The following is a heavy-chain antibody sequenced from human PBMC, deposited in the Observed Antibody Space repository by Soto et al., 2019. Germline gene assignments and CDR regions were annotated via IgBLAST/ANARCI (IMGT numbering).Heavy chain of an antibody. CDR1: GGSVSSSSYY. CDR2: IYYSGTT. J-gene: IGHJ6*02. Sequence: ASETLSLTCTVSGGSVSSSSYYWGWNRQPPGKGLEWIVSIYYSGTTYYNPSLQSRVTISVDTSKNQFALKLSSMTAADTAVYYCARQDSSGWFGYYYGMDVWGQGTMVTVSS. V-gene: IGHV4-39*01. CDR3: ARQDSSGWFGYYYGMDV. D-gene: IGHD6-19*01.